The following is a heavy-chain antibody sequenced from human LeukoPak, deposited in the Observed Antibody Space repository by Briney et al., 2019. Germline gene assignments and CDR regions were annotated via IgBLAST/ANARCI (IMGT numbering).Heavy chain of an antibody. V-gene: IGHV3-11*04. CDR1: GFTVSSDY. D-gene: IGHD5-18*01. CDR2: ISSSGSTI. Sequence: NPGGSLRLSCAASGFTVSSDYMSWVRQAPGKGLEWVSYISSSGSTIYYADSVKGRFTISRDNAKNSLYLQMNSLRAEDTAAYYCAREGMEDTAMVDWGQGTLVTVSS. CDR3: AREGMEDTAMVD. J-gene: IGHJ4*02.